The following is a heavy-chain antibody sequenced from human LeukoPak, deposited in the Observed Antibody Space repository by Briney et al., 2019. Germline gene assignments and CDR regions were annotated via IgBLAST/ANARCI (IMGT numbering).Heavy chain of an antibody. CDR2: ISHSGST. D-gene: IGHD6-19*01. CDR1: DGSLSGYW. V-gene: IGHV4-34*01. J-gene: IGHJ4*02. CDR3: ARALTRGQWLVSWDY. Sequence: SETLSLTCAVYDGSLSGYWWSWIRQSPGKGLEWIGEISHSGSTNYNPSLKSRVTISVDTSKNQFSLKLSSVTAADTAVYYCARALTRGQWLVSWDYWGQGTLVTVSS.